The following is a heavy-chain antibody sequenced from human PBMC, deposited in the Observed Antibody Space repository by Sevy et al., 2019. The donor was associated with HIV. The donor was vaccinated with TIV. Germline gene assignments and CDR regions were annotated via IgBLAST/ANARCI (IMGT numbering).Heavy chain of an antibody. CDR2: FDPEDGKR. CDR3: ATTKDYYESSGDPFDS. V-gene: IGHV1-24*01. J-gene: IGHJ4*02. CDR1: GKTLIELS. Sequence: PSVKVSCKVSGKTLIELSMHWVRQAPGKGLEWMGSFDPEDGKRIYARKFQGRVSMTEDTSTDTAYMELSSLRSEDTAVYYCATTKDYYESSGDPFDSWGQGTLVTVSS. D-gene: IGHD3-22*01.